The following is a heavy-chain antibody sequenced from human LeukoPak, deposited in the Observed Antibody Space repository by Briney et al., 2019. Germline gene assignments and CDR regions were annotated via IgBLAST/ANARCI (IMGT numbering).Heavy chain of an antibody. V-gene: IGHV4-31*01. D-gene: IGHD3-10*01. CDR1: GGSINSGGYY. CDR2: IYYSGST. CDR3: ARSDYHNSGSHTVFDAFDI. J-gene: IGHJ3*02. Sequence: SQTLSLTCTVSGGSINSGGYYWSWIRQHPGKGLEWIGYIYYSGSTYYNPSLKSQVTILIDTSKNQFSLKLSSVTAADTAVYYCARSDYHNSGSHTVFDAFDIWGQGTRVTVSS.